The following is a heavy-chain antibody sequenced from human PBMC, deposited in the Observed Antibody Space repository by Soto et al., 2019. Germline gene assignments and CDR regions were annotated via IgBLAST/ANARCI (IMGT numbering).Heavy chain of an antibody. CDR3: ARGSSIRDTTSYYYYGMDV. CDR1: GGTFSSYA. V-gene: IGHV1-69*13. J-gene: IGHJ6*02. Sequence: SSVKVSCKASGGTFSSYAISWVRQAPGQGLEWMGGIIPIFGTANYAQKFQGRVTITADESTSTAYMELSSLRSEDTAVYYCARGSSIRDTTSYYYYGMDVWGQGTTVTVSS. D-gene: IGHD6-6*01. CDR2: IIPIFGTA.